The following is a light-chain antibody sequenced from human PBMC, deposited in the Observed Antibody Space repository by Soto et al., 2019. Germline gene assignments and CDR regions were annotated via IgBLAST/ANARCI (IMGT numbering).Light chain of an antibody. Sequence: QSALTQPASVPGSPGQSITISCTGTSSDVGAYNFVSWYQHHPDKAPKLMISEVSNRPSGVSDRFSGSKSGNTASLTISGLQAEDEAAYYCASLTTTSFFFGTGTKSPS. J-gene: IGLJ1*01. V-gene: IGLV2-14*01. CDR2: EVS. CDR3: ASLTTTSFF. CDR1: SSDVGAYNF.